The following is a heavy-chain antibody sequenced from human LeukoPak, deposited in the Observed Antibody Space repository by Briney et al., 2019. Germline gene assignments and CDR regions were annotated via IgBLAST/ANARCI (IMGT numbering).Heavy chain of an antibody. CDR3: ARDPRPLDY. V-gene: IGHV3-7*01. CDR2: IKQDGSEK. CDR1: GFTFSSYE. J-gene: IGHJ4*02. Sequence: GGSLRLSCAASGFTFSSYEMNWVRQAPGKGLEWVANIKQDGSEKYYVDSVKGRFTISRDNAKNSLYLQMNSLKAEDTAVYYCARDPRPLDYWGQGTLVTVSS.